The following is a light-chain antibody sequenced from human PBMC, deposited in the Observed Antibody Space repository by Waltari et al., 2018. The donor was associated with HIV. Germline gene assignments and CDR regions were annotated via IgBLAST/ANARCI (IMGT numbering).Light chain of an antibody. CDR2: WAS. J-gene: IGKJ3*01. Sequence: DIVMTQSPDSLAVSLGERATINCKSSQSVLYSSNNKNYLAWYQQKPGQPPVLLIYWASTRESGVPDRFSGSGSGTDFTLTISSLQAEDVAVYYCQQYYTTPFTFGPGTKVDIK. CDR3: QQYYTTPFT. CDR1: QSVLYSSNNKNY. V-gene: IGKV4-1*01.